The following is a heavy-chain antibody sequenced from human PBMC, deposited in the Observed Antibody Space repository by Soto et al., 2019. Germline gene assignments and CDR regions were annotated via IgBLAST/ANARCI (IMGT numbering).Heavy chain of an antibody. D-gene: IGHD6-13*01. CDR1: GYTFTSYY. V-gene: IGHV1-46*01. Sequence: ASVKVSCKASGYTFTSYYMHWVRQAPGQGLEWMGIINPSGGSTSYAQKFQGRVTMTRDTSTSTVYMELSSLRAEDTAVYYCAKDPSSWYGSPHWFDPWGQGTLVTVSS. CDR2: INPSGGST. J-gene: IGHJ5*02. CDR3: AKDPSSWYGSPHWFDP.